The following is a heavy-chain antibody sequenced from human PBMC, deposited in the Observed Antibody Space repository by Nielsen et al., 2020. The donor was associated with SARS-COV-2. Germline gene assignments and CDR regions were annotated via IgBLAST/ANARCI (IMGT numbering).Heavy chain of an antibody. CDR3: ARGAIVVVPDMDV. J-gene: IGHJ6*02. Sequence: GESLKISCAASGFTFSIYATIWVRQAPGKGLEWVSGISGIGGSTYYADSVKGRFTISRDNSKNTLYLQMNSLRAEDAAIYYCARGAIVVVPDMDVWGPGTTVTVSS. V-gene: IGHV3-23*01. CDR1: GFTFSIYA. D-gene: IGHD2-2*01. CDR2: ISGIGGST.